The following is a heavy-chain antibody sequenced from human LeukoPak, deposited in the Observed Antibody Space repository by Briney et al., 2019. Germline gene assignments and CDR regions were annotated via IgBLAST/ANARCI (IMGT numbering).Heavy chain of an antibody. D-gene: IGHD2-15*01. Sequence: PGGSLRLSCAASGFNFSSYGMHWVRQAPGKGPEWVAFMRFDGTIKYHADSVKGRFTISRDNSKNTLYLQMNSLRAEDTAVYYCAKLIGGPMWGQGTMVTVSS. CDR2: MRFDGTIK. CDR3: AKLIGGPM. J-gene: IGHJ3*01. V-gene: IGHV3-30*02. CDR1: GFNFSSYG.